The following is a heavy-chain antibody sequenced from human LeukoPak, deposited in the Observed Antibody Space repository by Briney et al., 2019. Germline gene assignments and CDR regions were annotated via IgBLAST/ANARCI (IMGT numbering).Heavy chain of an antibody. J-gene: IGHJ4*02. Sequence: GGSLRLSCSASGLTVTNAWMNWVRQAPGKGLEWVSLIFASGSTTKYADSVKGRFTISRDNSKNTLYLQMNSLRAEDTAVYYCAKDLRPDGINDFDHWGQGTLVTVSS. D-gene: IGHD1-1*01. V-gene: IGHV3-53*01. CDR1: GLTVTNAW. CDR2: IFASGSTT. CDR3: AKDLRPDGINDFDH.